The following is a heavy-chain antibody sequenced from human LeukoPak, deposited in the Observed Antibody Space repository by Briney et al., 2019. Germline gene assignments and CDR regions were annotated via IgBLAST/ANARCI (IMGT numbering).Heavy chain of an antibody. V-gene: IGHV4-34*01. D-gene: IGHD6-13*01. J-gene: IGHJ5*02. Sequence: SETLSLTCAVYGGSFSGYYWSWIRQPPGKGLEWIGEINHSGSTNYNPSLKSRVTISVDTSKNQFSLKLSSVTAADTAVYYCARHFAAKQQLVPLNWFDPWGQGTLVTVSS. CDR2: INHSGST. CDR3: ARHFAAKQQLVPLNWFDP. CDR1: GGSFSGYY.